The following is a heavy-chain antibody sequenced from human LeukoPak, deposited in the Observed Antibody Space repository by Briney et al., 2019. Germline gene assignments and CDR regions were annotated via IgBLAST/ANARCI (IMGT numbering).Heavy chain of an antibody. CDR3: ARGSRELYYFDY. Sequence: KPSETLSLTCTVSGGSISSYYWSWIRQPPGKGLEWIGYIYYSGSTKYNPSLKSRVTIPVDASKAQFSLKLNSVTAADTAVYYCARGSRELYYFDYWGQGTLVTVSS. V-gene: IGHV4-59*01. D-gene: IGHD1-7*01. J-gene: IGHJ4*02. CDR1: GGSISSYY. CDR2: IYYSGST.